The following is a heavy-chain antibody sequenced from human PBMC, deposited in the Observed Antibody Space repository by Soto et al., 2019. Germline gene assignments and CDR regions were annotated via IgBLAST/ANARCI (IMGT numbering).Heavy chain of an antibody. V-gene: IGHV3-30*18. CDR2: ISFDGSHK. J-gene: IGHJ6*02. Sequence: QVQLVESGGGVVQPGRSLRLSCAASGFTFNTYVMHWVRQAPGKGLEWVAVISFDGSHKYYADSVKGRLTISRDNSKNKVFLQMNRLRAEDTAVYYCAKGQHCSTTSCYFYYYGMDVWGQGTTVAVSS. D-gene: IGHD2-2*01. CDR1: GFTFNTYV. CDR3: AKGQHCSTTSCYFYYYGMDV.